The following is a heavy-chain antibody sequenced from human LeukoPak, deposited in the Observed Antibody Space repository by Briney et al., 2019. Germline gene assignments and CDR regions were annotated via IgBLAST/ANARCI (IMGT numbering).Heavy chain of an antibody. J-gene: IGHJ3*02. Sequence: GGSLGLSCAASGFTVSSNYMSWVRQAPGKGLEWVSVLYSGGTTYYADSVKGRFTISRDNSKNSLYLQMNSLRAEDTDVYYCARDVGASAPDAFDIWGQGTMVTVSS. D-gene: IGHD1-26*01. CDR1: GFTVSSNY. CDR3: ARDVGASAPDAFDI. CDR2: LYSGGTT. V-gene: IGHV3-66*01.